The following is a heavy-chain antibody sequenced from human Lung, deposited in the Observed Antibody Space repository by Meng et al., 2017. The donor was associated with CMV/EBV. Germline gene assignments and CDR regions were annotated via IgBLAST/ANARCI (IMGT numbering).Heavy chain of an antibody. D-gene: IGHD5-18*01. J-gene: IGHJ4*02. CDR2: INPSGGST. Sequence: ASVXVSXKASGYTFTSYYMHWVRQAPGQGLEWMGIINPSGGSTSYAQKFQGRVTMTRDTSTSTVYMELSSLRSEDTAVYYCARDRERGYSYGIIDYWGQGTXVTVYS. V-gene: IGHV1-46*01. CDR1: GYTFTSYY. CDR3: ARDRERGYSYGIIDY.